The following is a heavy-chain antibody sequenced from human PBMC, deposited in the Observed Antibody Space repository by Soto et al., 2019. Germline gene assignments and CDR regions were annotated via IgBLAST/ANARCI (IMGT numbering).Heavy chain of an antibody. CDR3: ARTRQSKVADFDY. V-gene: IGHV4-39*01. J-gene: IGHJ4*02. CDR2: IYYSGST. CDR1: GVSISSSSYY. Sequence: SETLSLTCTVSGVSISSSSYYWGWIRQPPGKGLEWIGSIYYSGSTYYNPSLKSRVTISVDTSKNQFSLKLSSVTAADTAVYYCARTRQSKVADFDYWGQGTLVTVSS. D-gene: IGHD6-19*01.